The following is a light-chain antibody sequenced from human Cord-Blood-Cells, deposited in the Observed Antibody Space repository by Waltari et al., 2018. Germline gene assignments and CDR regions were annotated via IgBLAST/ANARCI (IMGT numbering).Light chain of an antibody. CDR3: MQALQTPLT. Sequence: DIVMTQSPLSLPVSPGEPAPTSCRPSQSLLHSNGYNYLDWYLQKPGQSPQLLIYLGSNRASGVPDRFSGSGSGTDFTLKISRVEAEDVGVYYCMQALQTPLTFGGGTKVEIK. V-gene: IGKV2-28*01. CDR1: QSLLHSNGYNY. J-gene: IGKJ4*01. CDR2: LGS.